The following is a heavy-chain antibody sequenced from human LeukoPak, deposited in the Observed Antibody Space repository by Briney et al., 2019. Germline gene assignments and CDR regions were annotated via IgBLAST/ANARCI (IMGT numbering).Heavy chain of an antibody. V-gene: IGHV3-74*01. D-gene: IGHD2-2*01. CDR3: ARGPAKDCTSTSCYVLDY. J-gene: IGHJ4*02. CDR1: GFSFSNYW. CDR2: INSDGSTT. Sequence: GGSLRLSCAASGFSFSNYWMHWVRQAPGKGLVWVSRINSDGSTTSYADSVKGRFTISRDNAKNTQYLQMNSLRAEDMAVYYCARGPAKDCTSTSCYVLDYWGQGTLVTVSS.